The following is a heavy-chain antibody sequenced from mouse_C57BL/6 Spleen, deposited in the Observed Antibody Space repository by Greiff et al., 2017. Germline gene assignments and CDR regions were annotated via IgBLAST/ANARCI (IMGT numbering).Heavy chain of an antibody. Sequence: VQLKESGPGLVKPSQSLSLTCSVTGYSIPSGYYWNWIRQFPGNKLEWMGYISYDGSNNYNPSLKNRISITRDTSKNQFFLKLNSVTTEDTATYYCARDEFFDYWGQGTTLTVSS. V-gene: IGHV3-6*01. CDR1: GYSIPSGYY. J-gene: IGHJ2*01. CDR2: ISYDGSN. CDR3: ARDEFFDY.